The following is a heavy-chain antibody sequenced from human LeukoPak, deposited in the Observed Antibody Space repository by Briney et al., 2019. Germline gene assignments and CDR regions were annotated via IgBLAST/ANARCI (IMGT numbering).Heavy chain of an antibody. J-gene: IGHJ6*03. CDR1: GYSISSGYY. CDR3: ASGTRDTAMVPGPYYYMDV. V-gene: IGHV4-38-2*02. CDR2: IYHSGST. D-gene: IGHD5-18*01. Sequence: PSETLSLTCTVSGYSISSGYYWGWIRQPPGKGLEWIGSIYHSGSTYYNPSLKSRVTISVDTSKNQFSLKLSSVTAADTAVYYCASGTRDTAMVPGPYYYMDVWGKGTTVTVSS.